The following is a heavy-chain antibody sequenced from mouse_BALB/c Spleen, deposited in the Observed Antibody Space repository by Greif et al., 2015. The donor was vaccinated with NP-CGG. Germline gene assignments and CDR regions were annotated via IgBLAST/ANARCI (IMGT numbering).Heavy chain of an antibody. D-gene: IGHD2-10*02. CDR2: IRNKANGYTT. CDR1: GFTFTDYY. J-gene: IGHJ2*01. V-gene: IGHV7-3*02. CDR3: AREYGNYFDY. Sequence: VQLQQSGGGLVQPGGSLRLSCATSGFTFTDYYMSWVRQPPGKALEWLGFIRNKANGYTTEYSASVKGRFTISRDNSQSILYLQMNTLRAEDSATYYCAREYGNYFDYWGQGTTLTVSS.